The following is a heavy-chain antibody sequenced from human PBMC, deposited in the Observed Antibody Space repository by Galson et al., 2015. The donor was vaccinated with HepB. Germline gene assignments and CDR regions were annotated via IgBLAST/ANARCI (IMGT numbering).Heavy chain of an antibody. J-gene: IGHJ5*02. Sequence: SVKVSCKASGYIFNNYPMNWVRQAPGQGLEWMGWINTNTGNPTYAQGFTGRIVFSLDTSVSTAYLQISSLKAEDTAVYYCARTPDYGSGSYYNVWFDPWGQGTLVTVSS. CDR3: ARTPDYGSGSYYNVWFDP. D-gene: IGHD3-10*01. V-gene: IGHV7-4-1*02. CDR2: INTNTGNP. CDR1: GYIFNNYP.